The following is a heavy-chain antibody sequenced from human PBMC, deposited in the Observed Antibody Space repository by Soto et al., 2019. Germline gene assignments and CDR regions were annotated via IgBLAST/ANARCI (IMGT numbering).Heavy chain of an antibody. CDR1: GFTFNNSA. D-gene: IGHD1-26*01. Sequence: GVSMRLSCVASGFTFNNSAMSWVRQAPGKGLQWVSSISGTVGNTYYAESVKGRFTISRDTSKNTVYLQMNSLRAEDTAIYYCAKGTMGAPFYYFDYWGQGTLVTVSS. CDR2: ISGTVGNT. V-gene: IGHV3-23*01. CDR3: AKGTMGAPFYYFDY. J-gene: IGHJ4*02.